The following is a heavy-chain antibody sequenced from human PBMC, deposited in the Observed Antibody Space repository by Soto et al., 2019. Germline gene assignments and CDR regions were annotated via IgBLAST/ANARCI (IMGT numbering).Heavy chain of an antibody. J-gene: IGHJ4*02. CDR1: GFTFSDYA. D-gene: IGHD6-19*01. CDR3: AKGGRQWLVTSDFNY. V-gene: IGHV3-30*18. Sequence: VQLVESGGGVVQPGRSLRLSCAASGFTFSDYAMHWVRQAPGKGLEWVAVVSHDGGNTHYADSVKGRFTISRDSSKKTVSLEMTSLRAEDTAVYYCAKGGRQWLVTSDFNYWGQGALVTVSS. CDR2: VSHDGGNT.